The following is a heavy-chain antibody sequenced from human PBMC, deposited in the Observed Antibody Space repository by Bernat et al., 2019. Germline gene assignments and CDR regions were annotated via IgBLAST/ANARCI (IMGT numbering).Heavy chain of an antibody. CDR2: ISSSSSYI. CDR3: ARLRPKVTAFDY. J-gene: IGHJ4*02. D-gene: IGHD2-21*02. CDR1: GFTFSSYS. V-gene: IGHV3-21*01. Sequence: EVQLVESGGGLVKPGGSLRLSCAASGFTFSSYSMNWVRQAPGKGLEWVSSISSSSSYIYYADSVKGRFTISRDNAKNSLYLQMNSLRAEDTAVYYCARLRPKVTAFDYWGQGTLVTVSS.